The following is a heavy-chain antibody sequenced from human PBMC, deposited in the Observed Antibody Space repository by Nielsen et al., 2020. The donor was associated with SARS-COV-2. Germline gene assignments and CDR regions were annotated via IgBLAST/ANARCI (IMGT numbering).Heavy chain of an antibody. D-gene: IGHD4-11*01. CDR1: GGTFSSYA. Sequence: ASVKVSCKASGGTFSSYAISWVRQAPGQGLEWMGIINPSGGSTSYAQKFQGRVTMTRDTSTSTVYMELSSLRSEDTAVYYCARIHDYSYYFDYWGQGTLVTVSS. J-gene: IGHJ4*02. CDR3: ARIHDYSYYFDY. V-gene: IGHV1-46*01. CDR2: INPSGGST.